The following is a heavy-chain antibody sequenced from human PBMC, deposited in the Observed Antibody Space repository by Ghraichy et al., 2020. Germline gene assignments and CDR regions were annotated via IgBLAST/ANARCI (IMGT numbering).Heavy chain of an antibody. CDR3: AKNMIIVVITRGAFDI. D-gene: IGHD3-22*01. Sequence: GGSLRLSCTASGFTFSSYAMSWVRQAPGKGLEWVSAISASGESTFYADSVKGRFTISRDNSKNTLYLQMNSLRAEDTAVYYCAKNMIIVVITRGAFDIWGQGTMVTGS. J-gene: IGHJ3*02. CDR2: ISASGEST. V-gene: IGHV3-23*01. CDR1: GFTFSSYA.